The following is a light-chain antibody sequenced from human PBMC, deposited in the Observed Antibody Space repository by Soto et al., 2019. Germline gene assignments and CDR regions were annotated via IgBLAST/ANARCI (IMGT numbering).Light chain of an antibody. V-gene: IGKV3-20*01. CDR3: QQYGYSAT. J-gene: IGKJ4*01. CDR2: AAS. Sequence: EIVLTQSPGTLSLSPGERATLSCRASQIVTSSYLAWYQQKPGQAPRLLIYAASSRATGIPDRFSGSGSGTDFTLTISRLEPEDFAVYYCQQYGYSATFGGGTKVEIK. CDR1: QIVTSSY.